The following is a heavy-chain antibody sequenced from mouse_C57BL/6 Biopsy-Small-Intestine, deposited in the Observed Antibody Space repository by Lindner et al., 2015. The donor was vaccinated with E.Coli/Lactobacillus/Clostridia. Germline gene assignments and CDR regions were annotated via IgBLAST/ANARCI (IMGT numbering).Heavy chain of an antibody. CDR1: GYSFTGYN. J-gene: IGHJ2*01. V-gene: IGHV1S135*01. CDR2: IDPYNGVT. D-gene: IGHD3-2*01. CDR3: ARRERDSSGYVYFDY. Sequence: VQLQESGPELVKSGASVKMSCKASGYSFTGYNMHWVKQSHGKSLEWIGYIDPYNGVTSYNQKFKSKATLTVDKSSSTAYMQFNSLTSEDSAVYYCARRERDSSGYVYFDYWGQGTTLTVSS.